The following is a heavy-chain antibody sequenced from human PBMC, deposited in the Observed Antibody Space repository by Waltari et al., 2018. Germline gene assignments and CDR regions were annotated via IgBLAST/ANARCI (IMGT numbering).Heavy chain of an antibody. D-gene: IGHD2-8*01. CDR2: MNPNSCNT. V-gene: IGHV1-8*02. CDR1: GYTFTSYD. J-gene: IGHJ1*01. Sequence: QVQLVQSGAEVKKPGASVKVSCKASGYTFTSYDINWVRQATGQGLEWMGWMNPNSCNTGYAQKFQGRVTMTRNTSISTAYMELSSLRSEDTAVYYCARVGDCTNGVCLPFQHWGQGTLVTVSS. CDR3: ARVGDCTNGVCLPFQH.